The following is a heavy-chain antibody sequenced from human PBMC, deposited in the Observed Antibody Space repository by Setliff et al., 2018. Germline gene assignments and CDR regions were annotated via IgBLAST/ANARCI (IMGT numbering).Heavy chain of an antibody. CDR3: ARARQPLGAEMATITAFDY. Sequence: NPSETLSLTCTVSGGSISSYYWSWIRQPPGEGLEWIGYIYYSGSTNYNPSLKSRVTISVDTSKNQFSLKLSSVTAADTAVYYCARARQPLGAEMATITAFDYWGQGTLVTVSS. V-gene: IGHV4-59*01. J-gene: IGHJ4*02. CDR1: GGSISSYY. D-gene: IGHD5-12*01. CDR2: IYYSGST.